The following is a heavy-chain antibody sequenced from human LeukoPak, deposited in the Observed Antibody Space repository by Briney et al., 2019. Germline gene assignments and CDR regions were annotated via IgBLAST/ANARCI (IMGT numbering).Heavy chain of an antibody. CDR2: ISSNGGST. Sequence: PGGSLRLSCAASGFTFSSYAMHWVRQAPGKGLEYVSAISSNGGSTYYANSVKGRFTISRDNSKNTLYLQMGSLRAEDMAVYYCARVGGTLVSDYWGQRTLATVSS. CDR1: GFTFSSYA. CDR3: ARVGGTLVSDY. D-gene: IGHD3-16*01. V-gene: IGHV3-64*01. J-gene: IGHJ4*02.